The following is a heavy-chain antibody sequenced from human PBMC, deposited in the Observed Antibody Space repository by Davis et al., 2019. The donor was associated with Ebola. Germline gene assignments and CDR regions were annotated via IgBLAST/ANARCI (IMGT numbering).Heavy chain of an antibody. CDR2: INPNSGGT. J-gene: IGHJ6*02. CDR1: GYTFTSYY. V-gene: IGHV1-2*04. Sequence: ASVKVSCKASGYTFTSYYMHWVRQAPGQGLEWMGWINPNSGGTNYAQKFQGWVTMTRDTSISTAYMELSRLRSDDTAVYYCARGEPPYYYYGMDVWGQGTTVTVSS. CDR3: ARGEPPYYYYGMDV. D-gene: IGHD1-26*01.